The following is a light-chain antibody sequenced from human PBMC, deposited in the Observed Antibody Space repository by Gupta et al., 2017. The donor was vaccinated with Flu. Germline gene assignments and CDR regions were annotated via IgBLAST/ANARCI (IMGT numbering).Light chain of an antibody. V-gene: IGLV1-44*01. CDR2: SNN. Sequence: QSVLPPPPSASATPGQRVTISCSGSSSNIGSNTVNWYQQLPGTAPKLLIYSNNQRTSGVPDRFSGSKSGTPASLAISGLQSEDEADYYCAAGDDSLNGWVFGGGTKLTVL. CDR3: AAGDDSLNGWV. CDR1: SSNIGSNT. J-gene: IGLJ3*02.